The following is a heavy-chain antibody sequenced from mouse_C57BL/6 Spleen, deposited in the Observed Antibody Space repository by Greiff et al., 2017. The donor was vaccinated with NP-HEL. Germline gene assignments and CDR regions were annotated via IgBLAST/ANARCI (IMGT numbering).Heavy chain of an antibody. J-gene: IGHJ4*01. CDR3: ARPSAQATSYAMDY. CDR2: ISNGGGST. Sequence: DVKLVESGGGLVQPGGSLKLSCAASGFTFSDYYMYWVRQTPEKRLEWVAYISNGGGSTYYPDTVKGRFTISRDKAKNTLYLQMSRLKSEDTAMYYCARPSAQATSYAMDYWGQGTSVTVSS. V-gene: IGHV5-12*01. CDR1: GFTFSDYY. D-gene: IGHD3-2*02.